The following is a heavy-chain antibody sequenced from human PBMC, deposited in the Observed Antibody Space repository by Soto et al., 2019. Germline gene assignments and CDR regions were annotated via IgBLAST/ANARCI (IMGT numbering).Heavy chain of an antibody. CDR2: ISGSGGST. J-gene: IGHJ4*02. D-gene: IGHD2-21*02. Sequence: EVQLLESGGGLVQTGGSLRLSCAASGFTFSSYAMSWFRQAPGKGLEWVSAISGSGGSTYYADSVKGRFTISRDNSKNTLYLQMNSLRAEDTAVYYCAKDRQEIRTYCGGDCYLPACWGQGTLVTVSS. V-gene: IGHV3-23*01. CDR1: GFTFSSYA. CDR3: AKDRQEIRTYCGGDCYLPAC.